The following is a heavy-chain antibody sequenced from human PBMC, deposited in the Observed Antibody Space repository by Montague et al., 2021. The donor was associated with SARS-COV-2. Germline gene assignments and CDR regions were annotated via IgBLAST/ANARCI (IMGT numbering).Heavy chain of an antibody. Sequence: SETLSPTCSVSGEPISGFFWNWIRQPAGKGLEWIGRIYASGGTDYNPSLESRVTMSVDTSKNQFSLKVNSVTAADTAMYYCSRGVVAAPLVVDYWGQGTLVTVSS. V-gene: IGHV4-4*07. CDR1: GEPISGFF. J-gene: IGHJ4*02. CDR3: SRGVVAAPLVVDY. D-gene: IGHD2-15*01. CDR2: IYASGGT.